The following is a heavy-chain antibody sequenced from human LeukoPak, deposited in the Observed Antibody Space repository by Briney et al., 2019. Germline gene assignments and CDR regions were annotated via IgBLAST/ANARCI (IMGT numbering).Heavy chain of an antibody. J-gene: IGHJ4*02. V-gene: IGHV2-70*11. CDR2: IDWDDDK. D-gene: IGHD6-19*01. CDR1: GFSLTTSGMC. Sequence: SGPTPVNPTQTLTLTCTFSGFSLTTSGMCVTWIRQPPGKALEWLARIDWDDDKYYSASLKTRLTISKDTSKNQVVLTMTNLDPVDTATFYCARALAVAGGSPFDYWGQGTLVTVSS. CDR3: ARALAVAGGSPFDY.